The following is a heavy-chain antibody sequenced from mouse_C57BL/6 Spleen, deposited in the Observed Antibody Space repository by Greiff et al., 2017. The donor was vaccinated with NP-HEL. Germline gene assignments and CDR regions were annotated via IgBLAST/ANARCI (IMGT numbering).Heavy chain of an antibody. V-gene: IGHV5-16*01. CDR1: GFTFSDYY. J-gene: IGHJ2*01. CDR2: INYDGSST. D-gene: IGHD1-1*01. CDR3: ARDADYGSSDYCDY. Sequence: EVMLVESEGGLVQPGSSMKLSCTASGFTFSDYYMAWVRQVPETGLEWVANINYDGSSTYYLDSLKSRFIISIDNAKNILYLQMSSLKSEDTATDDCARDADYGSSDYCDYWGQGTTLTVSS.